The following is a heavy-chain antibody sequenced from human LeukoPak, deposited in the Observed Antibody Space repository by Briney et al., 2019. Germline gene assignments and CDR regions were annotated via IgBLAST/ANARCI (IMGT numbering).Heavy chain of an antibody. CDR3: GRDWKLVY. J-gene: IGHJ4*02. D-gene: IGHD1-1*01. Sequence: PGGSLRLSCAASGFIFNNFAMSWVRQAPGKGLEWVSAIGDNGGDTKYAASVKGRFTIYRDNSRNTLYLQMNSLRVEDTAIYYCGRDWKLVYWGQGTLVTVSS. V-gene: IGHV3-23*01. CDR2: IGDNGGDT. CDR1: GFIFNNFA.